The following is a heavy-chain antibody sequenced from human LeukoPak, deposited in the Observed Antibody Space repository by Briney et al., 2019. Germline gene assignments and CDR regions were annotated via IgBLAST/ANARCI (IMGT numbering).Heavy chain of an antibody. CDR1: GFTLSTYS. D-gene: IGHD3-3*01. CDR3: ASGPPFLKYFEY. CDR2: IRTSSSGI. Sequence: GGSLRLSCAASGFTLSTYSMNWVRPAPGKGLEWLSHIRTSSSGIYYADSVKGRFTISRDDSNNALYLQMHSLRAEDTALYYCASGPPFLKYFEYWGQGTLVTVSS. J-gene: IGHJ4*02. V-gene: IGHV3-48*01.